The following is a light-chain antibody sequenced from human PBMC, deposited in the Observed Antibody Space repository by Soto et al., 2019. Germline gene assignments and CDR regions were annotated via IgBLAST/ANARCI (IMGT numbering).Light chain of an antibody. Sequence: DIQMTQSPSTLSASVGDRVTITCRASQSISSWLAWYQQKPGEAPKLLIYDASSLESGVPSRFSGSGSGTEFTLTISRLQPDDFSAYYCHQYNSYRTFGQGTKVDVK. CDR3: HQYNSYRT. CDR1: QSISSW. CDR2: DAS. J-gene: IGKJ1*01. V-gene: IGKV1-5*01.